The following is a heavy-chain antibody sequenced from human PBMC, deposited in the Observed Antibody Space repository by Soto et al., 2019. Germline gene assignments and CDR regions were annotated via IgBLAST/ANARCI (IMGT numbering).Heavy chain of an antibody. J-gene: IGHJ5*01. CDR2: IIPFFGTP. CDR1: AGTFSSYA. V-gene: IGHV1-69*12. Sequence: QVQLVQSGAEVKKPGSSVKVSCKATAGTFSSYAISWVRQAPGQGLEWMGGIIPFFGTPNYAQKFQGRVTITEDESTSTAYMELSSVRSEDTSVYYCARDLVVATASRGWFDSWGQGTLVTVSS. D-gene: IGHD2-21*02. CDR3: ARDLVVATASRGWFDS.